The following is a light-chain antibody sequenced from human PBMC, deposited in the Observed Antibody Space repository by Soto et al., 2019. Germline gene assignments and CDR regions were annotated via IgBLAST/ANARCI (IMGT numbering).Light chain of an antibody. CDR3: QQYNSCGT. V-gene: IGKV3-15*01. CDR2: RAS. Sequence: ETMLTQSPATLPASPGERVTISCRATQSVTYNLAWYQQKPGKAPRLLIYRASTRATGIPARFSGSGSGTEFTLTISSLQSEDFAGYYCQQYNSCGTFGQGTRLEI. J-gene: IGKJ5*01. CDR1: QSVTYN.